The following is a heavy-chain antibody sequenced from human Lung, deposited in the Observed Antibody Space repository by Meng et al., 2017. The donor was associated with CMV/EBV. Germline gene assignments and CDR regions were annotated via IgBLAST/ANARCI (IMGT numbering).Heavy chain of an antibody. CDR1: GFTFSSFS. Sequence: QVPLVGSGGGVDQPGGSLRLSCAASGFTFSSFSMHWVRQAPGKGLEWVSFIRHDGINEYYVDSVKGRFTISRDNSKNTLYLQMNSLRVEDTAVYYCARDLRWRALDYWGQGTLVTVSS. CDR3: ARDLRWRALDY. V-gene: IGHV3-30*02. J-gene: IGHJ4*02. CDR2: IRHDGINE. D-gene: IGHD1-26*01.